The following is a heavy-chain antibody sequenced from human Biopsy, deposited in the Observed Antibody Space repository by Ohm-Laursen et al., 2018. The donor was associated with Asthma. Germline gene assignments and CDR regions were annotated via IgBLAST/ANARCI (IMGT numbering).Heavy chain of an antibody. CDR2: ISYDGTNK. V-gene: IGHV3-30-3*01. D-gene: IGHD1-20*01. J-gene: IGHJ6*02. CDR1: GFTFSDYD. Sequence: SLRLSCSASGFTFSDYDMHWVRQAPGKGLEWVAVISYDGTNKDYADSVKGRLTFSRDNSQNTLSLEMNSLRVEDTAVYYCARDLRSDNWNPWGMDVWGLGTTVTVAS. CDR3: ARDLRSDNWNPWGMDV.